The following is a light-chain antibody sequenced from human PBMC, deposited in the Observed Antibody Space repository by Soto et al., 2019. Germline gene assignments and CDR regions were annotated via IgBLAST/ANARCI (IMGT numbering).Light chain of an antibody. J-gene: IGKJ1*01. CDR2: GAS. Sequence: EIVLTQSPGTLSLSPGERATLSCWASHIVSSSFLAWYQQKPGQAPRLLIYGASSRATGIPDRFSGSGSGTDSTLTINRLEPEDFAVYYCQQYGRSPATFGQGTKVEIK. CDR1: HIVSSSF. CDR3: QQYGRSPAT. V-gene: IGKV3-20*01.